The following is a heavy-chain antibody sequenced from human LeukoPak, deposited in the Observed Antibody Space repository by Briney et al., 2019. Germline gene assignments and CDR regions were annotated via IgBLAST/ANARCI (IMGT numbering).Heavy chain of an antibody. D-gene: IGHD6-19*01. CDR2: IIPILGKA. Sequence: GASVKVSCKASGGTFSNYAFTWVRQAPGRGLEWMGRIIPILGKANYAQKFQGRVIITADKSTSTAYMELNSLKSEGTAVYYCAKDGAPEVGSACYYFDFWGQGTLVTISS. J-gene: IGHJ4*02. V-gene: IGHV1-69*04. CDR1: GGTFSNYA. CDR3: AKDGAPEVGSACYYFDF.